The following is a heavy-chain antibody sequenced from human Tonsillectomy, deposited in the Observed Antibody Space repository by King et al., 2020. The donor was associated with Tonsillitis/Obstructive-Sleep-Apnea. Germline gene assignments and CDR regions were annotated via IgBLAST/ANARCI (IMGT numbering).Heavy chain of an antibody. CDR3: AREDFRVVLGGMDV. J-gene: IGHJ6*02. Sequence: QLQESGPGLVKPSETLSLTCTVSGGSISSYYWSWIRQPPGKGLEWIGYIYYTGSTNYNPSLKSRVTISVDTSENQFSLKLSSVTAADTAVYYCAREDFRVVLGGMDVWGQGTTVTVSS. CDR2: IYYTGST. D-gene: IGHD3-3*01. V-gene: IGHV4-59*01. CDR1: GGSISSYY.